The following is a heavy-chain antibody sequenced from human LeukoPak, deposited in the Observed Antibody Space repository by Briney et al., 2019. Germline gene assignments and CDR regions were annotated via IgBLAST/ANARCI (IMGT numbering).Heavy chain of an antibody. Sequence: GESLKISCKGSGYRFATSWIAWVCQMPGKGLEWMGIIYPDDSDSRYSPSFEGQVTFSVDKSISTAYLQWSSLKASDTAIYYCARGAYGSGSSYNYYGMDVWGQGTPVTVSS. CDR2: IYPDDSDS. CDR1: GYRFATSW. V-gene: IGHV5-51*01. J-gene: IGHJ6*02. CDR3: ARGAYGSGSSYNYYGMDV. D-gene: IGHD3-10*01.